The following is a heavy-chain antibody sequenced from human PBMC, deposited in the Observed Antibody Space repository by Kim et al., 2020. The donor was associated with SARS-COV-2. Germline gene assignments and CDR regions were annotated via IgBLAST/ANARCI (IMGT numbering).Heavy chain of an antibody. CDR2: INAGGDTT. Sequence: GGSLRLSCAASGFAFSTYDMNWVRQAPGKGLEWVSSINAGGDTTHYADSVKSRFTITRDNSKNMVYLQMNSLRADDTALYYCAQGTTTFYRWGQGTVLTVSS. D-gene: IGHD1-1*01. J-gene: IGHJ4*02. CDR1: GFAFSTYD. CDR3: AQGTTTFYR. V-gene: IGHV3-23*01.